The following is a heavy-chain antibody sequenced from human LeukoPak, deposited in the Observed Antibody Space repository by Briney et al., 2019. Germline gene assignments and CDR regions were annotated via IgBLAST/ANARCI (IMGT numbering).Heavy chain of an antibody. Sequence: PGRSLRLSWAASGFTFTTYGVQWVRQAPGKGLQWVAVISYDGSHKYYADSVNGRFTISRDNSKNTLYLQMSSLRPEDTAVYYCAKGPLGSDWSGVDYCGQGTLVTASS. CDR1: GFTFTTYG. V-gene: IGHV3-30*18. D-gene: IGHD6-19*01. CDR2: ISYDGSHK. J-gene: IGHJ4*02. CDR3: AKGPLGSDWSGVDY.